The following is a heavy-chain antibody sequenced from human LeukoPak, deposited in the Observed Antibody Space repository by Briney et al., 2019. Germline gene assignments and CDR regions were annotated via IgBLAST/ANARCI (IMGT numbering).Heavy chain of an antibody. CDR3: ARELNIVGTKTQFFDY. CDR1: GFTFSSYA. J-gene: IGHJ4*02. V-gene: IGHV3-23*01. D-gene: IGHD5-12*01. CDR2: ISGSGGST. Sequence: HTGGSLRLSCAASGFTFSSYAMSWVRQAPGKGLEWVSAISGSGGSTYYADSVKGRFTISRDNAKNSLYLQMNSLRAEETAVYYCARELNIVGTKTQFFDYWGQGTLVTVSS.